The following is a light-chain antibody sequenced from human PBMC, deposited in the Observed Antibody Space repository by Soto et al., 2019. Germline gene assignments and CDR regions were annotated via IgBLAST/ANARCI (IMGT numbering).Light chain of an antibody. CDR3: QQCYKWPPVT. CDR2: DAS. J-gene: IGKJ5*01. CDR1: QSISSW. V-gene: IGKV1-5*01. Sequence: IQMTQSPSTLSGSVGDRVTITCRASQSISSWLAWYQQKPGKAPKLLIDDASSLESGVPSRFSGSGSGTESTLTISSLQSEDFAVYYCQQCYKWPPVTFGQGTRLEI.